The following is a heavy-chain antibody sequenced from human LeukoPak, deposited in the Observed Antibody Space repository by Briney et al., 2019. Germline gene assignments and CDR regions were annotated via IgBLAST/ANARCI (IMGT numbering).Heavy chain of an antibody. D-gene: IGHD3-16*01. CDR2: ISYDGSNK. CDR1: GFTFSSYG. Sequence: GRSLRLSCAASGFTFSSYGMHWVRQAPGKGLEWVAVISYDGSNKYYADSVKGRFTISRDNAKNTLYLQMNSLRAEDTAVYYCARALLRAFDIWGQGTMVTVSS. V-gene: IGHV3-30*03. CDR3: ARALLRAFDI. J-gene: IGHJ3*02.